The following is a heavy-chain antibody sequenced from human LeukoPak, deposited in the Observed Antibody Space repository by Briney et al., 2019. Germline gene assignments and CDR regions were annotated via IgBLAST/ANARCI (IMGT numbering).Heavy chain of an antibody. CDR3: ARGRAVAGLKFDP. Sequence: GGSLRLSCAASGFTFSSYWMSWVRQAPGKGLEWVANIKQDGSEKYYVDSVKGRFTISRDNAENSLYLQMNSLRAEDTAVYYCARGRAVAGLKFDPWGQGTLVTVSS. CDR1: GFTFSSYW. V-gene: IGHV3-7*01. CDR2: IKQDGSEK. D-gene: IGHD6-19*01. J-gene: IGHJ5*02.